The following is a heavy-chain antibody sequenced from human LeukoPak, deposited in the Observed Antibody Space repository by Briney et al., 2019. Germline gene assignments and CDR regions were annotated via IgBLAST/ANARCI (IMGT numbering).Heavy chain of an antibody. V-gene: IGHV3-21*01. D-gene: IGHD6-19*01. CDR3: ARDFYDSGWYVGAFDI. CDR2: ISSSSSYI. Sequence: PGGSLRLSCAASGFTFGSYSMNWVRQAPGKGPESVSSISSSSSYIYYADSVKVRFTISRYNARNSLYLQMNSLRAEDTAVYYCARDFYDSGWYVGAFDIWGQGTMVTVSS. CDR1: GFTFGSYS. J-gene: IGHJ3*02.